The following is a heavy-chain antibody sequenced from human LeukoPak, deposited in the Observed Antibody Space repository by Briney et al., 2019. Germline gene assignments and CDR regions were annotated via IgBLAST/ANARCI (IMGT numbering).Heavy chain of an antibody. CDR2: INPNSGGT. CDR3: AVLAYCGGDCFPSIDC. Sequence: GASVKVSCKASGYTFTGYYMHWVRQAPGQGLEWMGWINPNSGGTNYAQKFQGWVTMTRDTSISTAYMELSRLRSDDTAVYYCAVLAYCGGDCFPSIDCWGQGTLVTVSS. J-gene: IGHJ4*02. V-gene: IGHV1-2*04. D-gene: IGHD2-21*02. CDR1: GYTFTGYY.